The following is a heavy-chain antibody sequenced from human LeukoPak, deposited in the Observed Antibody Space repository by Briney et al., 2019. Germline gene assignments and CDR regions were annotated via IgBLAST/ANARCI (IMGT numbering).Heavy chain of an antibody. CDR3: ARDGGSGWYVVYYFDY. Sequence: GGSVRLSCAASGFTFSSYAMHWVRQAPGKGLEWVAVISYDGSNKYYADSVKGRFTISRDNSKNTLYLQMNSLRAEDTAVYYCARDGGSGWYVVYYFDYWGQGTLVTVSS. CDR1: GFTFSSYA. D-gene: IGHD6-19*01. CDR2: ISYDGSNK. V-gene: IGHV3-30-3*01. J-gene: IGHJ4*02.